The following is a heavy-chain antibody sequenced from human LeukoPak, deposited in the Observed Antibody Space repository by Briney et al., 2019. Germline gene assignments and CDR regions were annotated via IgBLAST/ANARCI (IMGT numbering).Heavy chain of an antibody. CDR1: GYTFTSYG. V-gene: IGHV1-18*01. D-gene: IGHD4-17*01. CDR2: ISGYNGNT. J-gene: IGHJ4*02. Sequence: ASVKVSCKASGYTFTSYGFTWVRQAPGQGLEWMGWISGYNGNTNYAQRLQGRVTMTTDTSTSTAYMELTSLRSDDTAVDYCAMGETVTTPPRDYWGQGTLVTVSS. CDR3: AMGETVTTPPRDY.